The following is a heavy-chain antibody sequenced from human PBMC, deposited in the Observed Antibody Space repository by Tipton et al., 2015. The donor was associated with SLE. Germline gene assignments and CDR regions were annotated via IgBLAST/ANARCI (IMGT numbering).Heavy chain of an antibody. CDR2: VYDIEFT. CDR1: GASITSGGFF. V-gene: IGHV4-61*08. D-gene: IGHD3-22*01. Sequence: TLSLTCTVSGASITSGGFFWSWIRQPPGKGLEWIGYVYDIEFTNYNPSLKSRVTISLDTSKNQFSLKLSSVTAADTAVYYCARGGTYHDSSGNIDYWGQGTLVTASS. J-gene: IGHJ4*02. CDR3: ARGGTYHDSSGNIDY.